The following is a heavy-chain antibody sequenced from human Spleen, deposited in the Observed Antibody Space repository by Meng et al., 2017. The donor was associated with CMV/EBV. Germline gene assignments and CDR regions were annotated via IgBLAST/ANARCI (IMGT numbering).Heavy chain of an antibody. CDR2: INPKSGGT. CDR3: ARGSEDY. D-gene: IGHD6-19*01. CDR1: GYTFIGYD. J-gene: IGHJ4*02. V-gene: IGHV1-2*02. Sequence: ASVKVSCKASGYTFIGYDLHWVRQAPGEGLEWMGWINPKSGGTNYAQKFQGRVTMTRDSSISTAYMELSSLRSEDTAMYYCARGSEDYWGQGTLVTVSS.